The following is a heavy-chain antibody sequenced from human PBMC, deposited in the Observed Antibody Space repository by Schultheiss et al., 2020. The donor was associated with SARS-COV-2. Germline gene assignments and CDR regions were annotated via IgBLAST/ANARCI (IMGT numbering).Heavy chain of an antibody. CDR3: ARDIVAAAFDY. Sequence: GGSLRLSCAASGFTFSSYGMHWVRQAPGKGLEWVAVIWYDGSNKYYADSVKGRFTISRDNSKNTLYLQMNSLRAEDTAVYYCARDIVAAAFDYWGQGTRVTVSS. CDR1: GFTFSSYG. CDR2: IWYDGSNK. J-gene: IGHJ4*02. V-gene: IGHV3-33*01. D-gene: IGHD3-16*02.